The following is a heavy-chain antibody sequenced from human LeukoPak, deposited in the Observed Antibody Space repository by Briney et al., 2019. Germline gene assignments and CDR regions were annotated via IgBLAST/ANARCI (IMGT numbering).Heavy chain of an antibody. CDR3: ATGSIAIGAFDI. CDR2: VDPEDGET. D-gene: IGHD2-21*01. Sequence: ASAKVSCKVSGYTFTDYYMHWVQQAPGKGLEWMGLVDPEDGETIYAEKFQGRVTITADTSTDTAYMELSSLRSEDTAVYYCATGSIAIGAFDIWGQGTMVTVSS. CDR1: GYTFTDYY. J-gene: IGHJ3*02. V-gene: IGHV1-69-2*01.